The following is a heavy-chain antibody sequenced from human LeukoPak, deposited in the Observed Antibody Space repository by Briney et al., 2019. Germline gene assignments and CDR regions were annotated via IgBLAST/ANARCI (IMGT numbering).Heavy chain of an antibody. V-gene: IGHV4-39*07. CDR2: IYYSGSKT. D-gene: IGHD2-15*01. CDR3: ARGRPLAGAAVFDI. Sequence: SETLSLTCTVSGGSISSSSYCWGWVRQPPGKGLEWIASIYYSGSKTFYNPSLKSRVTISGDTSNNQFSLNLNSVTAADTASYYCARGRPLAGAAVFDIWGQGTVVTVSS. J-gene: IGHJ3*02. CDR1: GGSISSSSYC.